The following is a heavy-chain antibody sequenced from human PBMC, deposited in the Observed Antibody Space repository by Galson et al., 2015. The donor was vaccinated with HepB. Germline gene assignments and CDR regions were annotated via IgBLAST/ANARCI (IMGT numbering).Heavy chain of an antibody. Sequence: SLRLSCAASGFTFSSYAMSWVRQAPGKGLEWVSGISDSGDSTYYADSVKGRVTISRANSKNTLYLQMNSLRAEDTAVYYCAKRQYYYDSSGYYGDAFDIWGQGTMVTVSS. CDR3: AKRQYYYDSSGYYGDAFDI. V-gene: IGHV3-23*01. J-gene: IGHJ3*02. CDR2: ISDSGDST. D-gene: IGHD3-22*01. CDR1: GFTFSSYA.